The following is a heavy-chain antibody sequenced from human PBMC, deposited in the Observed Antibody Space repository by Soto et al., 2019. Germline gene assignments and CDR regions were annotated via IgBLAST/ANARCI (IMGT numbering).Heavy chain of an antibody. CDR3: AVRIDVPARTH. V-gene: IGHV4-34*02. Sequence: QVQVQQWGTGQIEPSETLSLSCGVSDASFNGYFWTWIRQSPGKGLEWIGEINHRGAANYNPSLTSRITMSLARSRSQVALRHVYVTAAETVAYYWAVRIDVPARTHWGEGNMVTVSS. D-gene: IGHD6-6*01. CDR2: INHRGAA. CDR1: DASFNGYF. J-gene: IGHJ4*02.